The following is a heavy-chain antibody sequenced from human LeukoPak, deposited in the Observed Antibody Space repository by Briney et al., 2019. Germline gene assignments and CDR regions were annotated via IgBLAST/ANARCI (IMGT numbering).Heavy chain of an antibody. CDR3: AREPEYSSGWPYFFDF. J-gene: IGHJ4*02. D-gene: IGHD6-19*01. Sequence: GRSLRLSCAASGFTFSRYGMHWVRRAPGKGLEWVALMWYDGTNKYYADSVKGRFTISRDNSKNTLYLQMNSLRAEDTAVYYCAREPEYSSGWPYFFDFWGQGTLVTVSS. V-gene: IGHV3-33*01. CDR2: MWYDGTNK. CDR1: GFTFSRYG.